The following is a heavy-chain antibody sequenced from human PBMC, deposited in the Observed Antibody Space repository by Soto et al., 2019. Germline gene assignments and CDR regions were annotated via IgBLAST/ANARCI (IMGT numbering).Heavy chain of an antibody. CDR3: AKGIRAVADDAFDI. V-gene: IGHV3-21*04. D-gene: IGHD6-19*01. Sequence: GGSLRLSCAASGFTFNYYGMQWVRQAPGKGLEWVAFISSSSSYIYYADSVKGRFTISRDNAKNTLYLQMNSLRAEDTAVYYCAKGIRAVADDAFDIWGQGTMVTVSS. CDR2: ISSSSSYI. CDR1: GFTFNYYG. J-gene: IGHJ3*02.